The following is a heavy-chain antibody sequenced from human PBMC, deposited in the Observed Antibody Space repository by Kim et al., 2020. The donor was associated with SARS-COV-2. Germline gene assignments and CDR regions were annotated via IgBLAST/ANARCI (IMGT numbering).Heavy chain of an antibody. CDR3: ARYATRPSRIDY. V-gene: IGHV3-7*01. Sequence: GGSLRLSCAASGFSFSNSWMTWVRQAPGKGLEWVANIKEDGGASNYVGSVQGRFIVSRDNAQNSLYLQMHSLRVEDTAVYYCARYATRPSRIDYWGQGTLLTVSS. J-gene: IGHJ4*02. CDR2: IKEDGGAS. CDR1: GFSFSNSW. D-gene: IGHD2-2*01.